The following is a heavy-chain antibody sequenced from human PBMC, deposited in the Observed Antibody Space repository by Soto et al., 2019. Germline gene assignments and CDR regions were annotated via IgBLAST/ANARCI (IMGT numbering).Heavy chain of an antibody. Sequence: QVQLVQSGAEVKKPGSSVKVSCKASGGTFSSYAISWVRQAPGQGLEWMGGIIPIFGTANYAQKFQGRVTISADESTSTAYMELSSLRSEDTAVYYCARWIMIKFGGVIAHRDAFGIWGQGTMVTVSS. V-gene: IGHV1-69*01. D-gene: IGHD3-16*02. CDR2: IIPIFGTA. J-gene: IGHJ3*02. CDR1: GGTFSSYA. CDR3: ARWIMIKFGGVIAHRDAFGI.